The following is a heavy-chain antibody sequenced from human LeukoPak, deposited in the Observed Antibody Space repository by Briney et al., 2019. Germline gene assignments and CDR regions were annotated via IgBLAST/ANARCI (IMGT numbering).Heavy chain of an antibody. J-gene: IGHJ4*02. CDR2: ISWNSGSI. CDR3: AKDKSPGYSSRCFDY. D-gene: IGHD6-13*01. CDR1: GFTFDDYA. V-gene: IGHV3-9*01. Sequence: GRSQRLSRAASGFTFDDYAMHGVRQAPGKGLEWVSGISWNSGSIGYADSVKGRFTISRDNAKNSLYLQMNSLRAEDTALYYCAKDKSPGYSSRCFDYGGQGTLVTASS.